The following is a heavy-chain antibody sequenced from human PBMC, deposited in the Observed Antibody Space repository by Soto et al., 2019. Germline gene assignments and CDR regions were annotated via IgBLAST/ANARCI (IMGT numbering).Heavy chain of an antibody. D-gene: IGHD2-2*01. CDR2: ISSSSSNI. V-gene: IGHV3-21*01. J-gene: IGHJ6*03. CDR1: GFTFSSYS. CDR3: ARDRRCSSTSCPNYYYYMDV. Sequence: PGGSLRLSCAASGFTFSSYSMNWVRQAPGKGLEWVSYISSSSSNIYYADSVKGRFTISRDNAKNSLYLQMNSLRAEDTAVYYCARDRRCSSTSCPNYYYYMDVWGKGTTVTVSS.